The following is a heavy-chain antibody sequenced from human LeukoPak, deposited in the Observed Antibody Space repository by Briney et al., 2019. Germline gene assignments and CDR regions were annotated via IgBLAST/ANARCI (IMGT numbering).Heavy chain of an antibody. CDR3: ARTNYYYYMDV. J-gene: IGHJ6*03. Sequence: PSETLSLTCAVYGGSFSGYYWNWIRQPPPGKGLEWIGEINHSGSTNYNPSLKSRVTISVDTSKNQFSLKLSSVTAADTAVYYCARTNYYYYMDVWGKGTTVTISS. CDR1: GGSFSGYY. CDR2: INHSGST. V-gene: IGHV4-34*01.